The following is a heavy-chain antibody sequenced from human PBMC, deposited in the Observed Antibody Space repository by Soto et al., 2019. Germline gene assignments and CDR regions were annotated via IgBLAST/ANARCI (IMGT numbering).Heavy chain of an antibody. Sequence: QVQLQESGPGLVKPSQTLSLSCTVSGGSSSSGGYYWSWIRQHPGKGLEWIGYIYYSGSTYYNPSLKSRVTIPVDRYKNQFSLKLGSVTAADTDVYYCASASGGSYYDDWGQGTLVSVSS. D-gene: IGHD2-15*01. CDR1: GGSSSSGGYY. V-gene: IGHV4-31*03. CDR3: ASASGGSYYDD. J-gene: IGHJ4*02. CDR2: IYYSGST.